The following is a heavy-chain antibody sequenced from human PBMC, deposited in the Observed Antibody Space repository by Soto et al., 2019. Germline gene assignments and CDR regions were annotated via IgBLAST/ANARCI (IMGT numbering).Heavy chain of an antibody. CDR2: IYYSGST. CDR1: GGSISSSSYY. J-gene: IGHJ6*02. CDR3: DSRYYDFWSGYYPHGMDV. V-gene: IGHV4-39*01. Sequence: SETLSLACTVSGGSISSSSYYWGWIRQPPGKGLEWIGSIYYSGSTYYNPSLKSRVTISVDTSKNQFSLKLSSVTAADTAVYYCDSRYYDFWSGYYPHGMDVWGQGTTVTVSS. D-gene: IGHD3-3*01.